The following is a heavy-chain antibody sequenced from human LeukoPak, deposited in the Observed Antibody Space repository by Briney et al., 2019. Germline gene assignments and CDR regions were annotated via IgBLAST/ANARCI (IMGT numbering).Heavy chain of an antibody. J-gene: IGHJ5*02. Sequence: PSETLSLTCTVSGDSINNNNYYWGWIRQPPGEGLEWIGNIYYNGRTYYSPSLKSRVTISVDTSKNQFSLKLSSVTAADTAVYYCARVNDWFDPWGQGTLVTVSS. CDR1: GDSINNNNYY. CDR3: ARVNDWFDP. V-gene: IGHV4-39*07. CDR2: IYYNGRT.